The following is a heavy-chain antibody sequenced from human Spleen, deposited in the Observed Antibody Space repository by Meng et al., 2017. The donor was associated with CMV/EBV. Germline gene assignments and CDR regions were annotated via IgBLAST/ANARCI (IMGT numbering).Heavy chain of an antibody. CDR2: IYYSGST. D-gene: IGHD5-18*01. CDR3: AKVIAGYSYAAGYFDY. J-gene: IGHJ4*02. V-gene: IGHV4-30-4*08. Sequence: SETLSLTCTVSGGSISSANYYWSWIRQHPGKGLEWIGYIYYSGSTYYNPSLKSRVTISVDTSKNQFSLKLSSVTAADTAVYYCAKVIAGYSYAAGYFDYWGQGTLVTVSS. CDR1: GGSISSANYY.